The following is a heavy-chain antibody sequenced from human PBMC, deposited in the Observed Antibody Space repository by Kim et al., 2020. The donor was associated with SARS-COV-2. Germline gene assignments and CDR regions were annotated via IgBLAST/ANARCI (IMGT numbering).Heavy chain of an antibody. CDR2: ISYDGSNK. CDR1: GFTFSSYA. CDR3: ARGTQPFEY. V-gene: IGHV3-30*04. Sequence: GGSLRLSCAASGFTFSSYAMHWVRQAPGKGLEWVAVISYDGSNKYYADSVKGRFTISRDNSKNTLYLQMNSLRAEDTAVYYCARGTQPFEYWGQGTLVTVP. J-gene: IGHJ4*02.